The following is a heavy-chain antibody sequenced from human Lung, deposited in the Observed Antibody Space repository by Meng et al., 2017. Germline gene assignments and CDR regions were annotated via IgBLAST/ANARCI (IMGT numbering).Heavy chain of an antibody. CDR2: VYHRGDT. V-gene: IGHV4-4*02. D-gene: IGHD1-7*01. CDR3: GRDQGWELINH. CDR1: GDSISSDIW. Sequence: QVQLQESGPGLVKPSGTLSLTCTVSGDSISSDIWWSWVRQPPGKGLEWIGEVYHRGDTNYNPSLKSRVDISVDKSKNQFYLSLFSVTAADTAVYYCGRDQGWELINHWGQGTLVTVSS. J-gene: IGHJ4*02.